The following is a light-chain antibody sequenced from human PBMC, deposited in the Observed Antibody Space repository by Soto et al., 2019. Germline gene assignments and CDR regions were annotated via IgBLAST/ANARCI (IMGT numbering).Light chain of an antibody. CDR3: QSSGV. CDR1: GSNIGAGYD. V-gene: IGLV1-40*01. CDR2: GNN. J-gene: IGLJ3*02. Sequence: QPVLTQPPSVSGAPGQRVTISCTGSGSNIGAGYDVHWYQQLPGTAPKLLIYGNNNRPSGVPDRFSGSKSGTSASLAITGLQAEDEADYYCQSSGVFGGGTKLTVL.